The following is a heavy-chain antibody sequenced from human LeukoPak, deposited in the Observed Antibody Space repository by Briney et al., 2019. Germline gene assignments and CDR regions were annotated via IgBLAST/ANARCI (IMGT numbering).Heavy chain of an antibody. CDR1: GVSMSAYQ. Sequence: SETLSLTCTVSGVSMSAYQWSWVRQSPEKGLEWIGCINTKGETSYNPSLKSRVTTSVDTSKSQFSLRLTSVTAADTAVCYCATSNDAKIAPFDHWGQGAPVTVSS. V-gene: IGHV4-4*09. J-gene: IGHJ4*02. CDR2: INTKGET. CDR3: ATSNDAKIAPFDH. D-gene: IGHD2-21*01.